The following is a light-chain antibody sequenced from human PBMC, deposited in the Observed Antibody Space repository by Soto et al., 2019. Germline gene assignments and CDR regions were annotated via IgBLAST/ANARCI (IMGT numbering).Light chain of an antibody. J-gene: IGKJ3*01. Sequence: EIVLTQSPGTLSLSPGERATLSCRASQSVSSSYLAWYQQKPGQAPRLLIYGASSRATGIPDRFSGSGSGTDFTLTISRLEPEDFAVYYCQQYGSSPVTFGHGNKVDIK. CDR3: QQYGSSPVT. CDR2: GAS. V-gene: IGKV3-20*01. CDR1: QSVSSSY.